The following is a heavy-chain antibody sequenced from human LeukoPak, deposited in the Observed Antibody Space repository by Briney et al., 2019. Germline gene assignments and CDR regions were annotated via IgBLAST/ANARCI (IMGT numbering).Heavy chain of an antibody. CDR2: MSPNSGDT. CDR3: ARGPPNWGYDY. J-gene: IGHJ4*02. CDR1: GYTFTTYS. V-gene: IGHV1-8*02. D-gene: IGHD7-27*01. Sequence: GASVKVSCKASGYTFTTYSMHWVRQAPGQRPEWMGWMSPNSGDTGYAQKFQDRVTMTRNTSISTAYMELSSLRSDDTAVYYCARGPPNWGYDYWGPGTLVTVSS.